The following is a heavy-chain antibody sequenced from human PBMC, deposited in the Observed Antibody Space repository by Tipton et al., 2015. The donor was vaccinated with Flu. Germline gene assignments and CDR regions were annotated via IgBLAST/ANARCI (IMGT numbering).Heavy chain of an antibody. CDR2: IYYSGST. CDR1: GDSISSYY. J-gene: IGHJ3*01. CDR3: AGGSFVWHQGAFDF. D-gene: IGHD2-2*01. Sequence: TLSLTCTVSGDSISSYYWSWIRQPPGKGLEWIGYIYYSGSTNYNPSLKRRVTISVDTSKKHFSLKLSAVTAADTAVYYCAGGSFVWHQGAFDFWGQGTVTTASS. V-gene: IGHV4-59*01.